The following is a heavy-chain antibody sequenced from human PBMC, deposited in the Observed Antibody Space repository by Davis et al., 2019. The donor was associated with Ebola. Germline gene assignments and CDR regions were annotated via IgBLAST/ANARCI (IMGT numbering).Heavy chain of an antibody. CDR1: GFTFSNYW. J-gene: IGHJ6*04. CDR3: VRDTYYYYNTMDV. V-gene: IGHV3-33*08. Sequence: GESLKISCAASGFTFSNYWMSWVRQPPGKGLEWVAVIWYDGRNQYYADSVKGRFTISRDNSKNTLYLQMNSLRAEDTAVYYCVRDTYYYYNTMDVWGKGTAVTVSS. CDR2: IWYDGRNQ.